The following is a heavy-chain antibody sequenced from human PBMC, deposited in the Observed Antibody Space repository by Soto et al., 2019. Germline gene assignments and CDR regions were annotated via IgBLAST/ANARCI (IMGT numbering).Heavy chain of an antibody. Sequence: QVHLQQSGPGLVKPSQTLSLTCAISGDSVSSNSAAWNWIRQSPSRGLEWLGRTYYRSKWYNDYALSVKSRIIISPDTSKNHFSLQLSSVTPDDTAVYYCARVEAYTYDYSLDYWGQGTLVTVSS. CDR2: TYYRSKWYN. CDR3: ARVEAYTYDYSLDY. CDR1: GDSVSSNSAA. V-gene: IGHV6-1*01. J-gene: IGHJ4*02. D-gene: IGHD3-16*01.